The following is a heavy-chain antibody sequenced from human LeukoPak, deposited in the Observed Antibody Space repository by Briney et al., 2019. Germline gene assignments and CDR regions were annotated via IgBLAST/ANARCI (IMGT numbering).Heavy chain of an antibody. CDR2: IKQDGSEK. Sequence: GGSLRLSCAASGFTFSSYWMSWVRQAPGKGLEWVANIKQDGSEKYYVDSVKGRFTISRDNAKNSLYLQMNSLRAEDTAVYYCAKDTSGSYQGWFDPWGQGTLVTVSS. V-gene: IGHV3-7*03. CDR3: AKDTSGSYQGWFDP. D-gene: IGHD1-26*01. CDR1: GFTFSSYW. J-gene: IGHJ5*02.